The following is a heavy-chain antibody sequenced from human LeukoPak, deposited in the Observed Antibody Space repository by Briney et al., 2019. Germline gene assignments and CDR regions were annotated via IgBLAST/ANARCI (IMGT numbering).Heavy chain of an antibody. CDR1: GFTFSSYA. CDR2: ISGSGGST. CDR3: AKEHCTGNCYSDFFDY. D-gene: IGHD2-21*02. Sequence: GGSLRLSCAASGFTFSSYAMSWVRQAPGKGLEWVSAISGSGGSTYYADSVKGRFTISRDNSKNTLYLQMNSLRAEDTAVYYCAKEHCTGNCYSDFFDYWGQGTLVTVSS. V-gene: IGHV3-23*01. J-gene: IGHJ4*02.